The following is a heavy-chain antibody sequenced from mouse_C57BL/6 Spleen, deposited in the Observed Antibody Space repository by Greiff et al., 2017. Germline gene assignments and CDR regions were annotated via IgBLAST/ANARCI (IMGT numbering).Heavy chain of an antibody. CDR3: ARSYYYGSSRSYWYFDV. V-gene: IGHV1-80*01. CDR2: IYPGDGDT. Sequence: QVQLQQSGAELVKPGASVKISCKASGYAFSSYWMNWVKQRPGKGLEWIGQIYPGDGDTNYNGKFKGKATLTADKSSSTAYMQLSSLTSEDSAVYFCARSYYYGSSRSYWYFDVWGTGTTVTVSS. CDR1: GYAFSSYW. D-gene: IGHD1-1*01. J-gene: IGHJ1*03.